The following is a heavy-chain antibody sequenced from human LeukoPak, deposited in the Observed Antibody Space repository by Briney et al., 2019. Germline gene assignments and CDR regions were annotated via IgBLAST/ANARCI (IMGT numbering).Heavy chain of an antibody. V-gene: IGHV3-23*01. D-gene: IGHD6-19*01. CDR3: AKDLEQSYSGWSASYDA. J-gene: IGHJ5*02. Sequence: GGSLRLSCAASGFTFSNYAMSWVRQVPGKWLECVSALSSGAGPTGYADSVKGRFTISRVNSKSTIYLQMNSLRAEDTAVYYCAKDLEQSYSGWSASYDAWGQGTLVTVSS. CDR2: LSSGAGPT. CDR1: GFTFSNYA.